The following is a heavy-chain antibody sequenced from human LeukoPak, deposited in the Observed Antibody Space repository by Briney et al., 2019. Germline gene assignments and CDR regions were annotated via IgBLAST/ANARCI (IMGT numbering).Heavy chain of an antibody. J-gene: IGHJ3*01. CDR2: INPDGSEK. CDR1: GFTFSSYW. D-gene: IGHD6-13*01. CDR3: ARGRQLSL. Sequence: GGSLRLSCAASGFTFSSYWMSWGRQAPGKGLEWVANINPDGSEKYFVDSVKGRFTISRDNAKNSLNLQMSSLRADDTALYYCARGRQLSLWGHGAMGTVSS. V-gene: IGHV3-7*05.